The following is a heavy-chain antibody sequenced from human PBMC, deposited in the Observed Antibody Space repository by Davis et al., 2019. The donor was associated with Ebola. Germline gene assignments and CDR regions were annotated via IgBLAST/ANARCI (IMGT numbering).Heavy chain of an antibody. D-gene: IGHD3-22*01. CDR1: GYTFTGYY. J-gene: IGHJ4*02. V-gene: IGHV1-2*02. Sequence: ASVKVSCKASGYTFTGYYMHWVRQAPGQGLEWMGWINPNSGGTNYAQKFQGRVTMTRDTSISTAYMELSRLRSDDTAVYYCARGGTMIVVGPREFDYWGQGTLVTVSS. CDR2: INPNSGGT. CDR3: ARGGTMIVVGPREFDY.